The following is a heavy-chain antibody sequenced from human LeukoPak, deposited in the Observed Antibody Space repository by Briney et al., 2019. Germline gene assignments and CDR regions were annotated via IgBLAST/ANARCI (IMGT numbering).Heavy chain of an antibody. D-gene: IGHD5-12*01. J-gene: IGHJ6*02. V-gene: IGHV1-69*04. CDR3: ARDGEYSGYEAYYYYGMDV. CDR2: IIPILGIA. CDR1: GGTFSSYA. Sequence: ASVKVSCKASGGTFSSYAISWVRQAPGQGLEWMGRIIPILGIANYAQKFQGSVTITADKSTSTAYMELSSLRSEDTAVYYCARDGEYSGYEAYYYYGMDVWGQGTTVTVSS.